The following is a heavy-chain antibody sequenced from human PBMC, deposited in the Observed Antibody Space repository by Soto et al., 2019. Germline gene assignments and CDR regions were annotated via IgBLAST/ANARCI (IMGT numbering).Heavy chain of an antibody. CDR2: TRNKANSYSP. J-gene: IGHJ4*02. CDR1: GFNFSDYY. CDR3: ARDTGGSYDY. Sequence: EVQLVESGGGLVQPGGSLRLSCAASGFNFSDYYMDWVRQVPGKGLEWVGRTRNKANSYSPEYAPSVKGRFTISRHDLEDSMYLQMNSLKTEDTAVYYCARDTGGSYDYWGQGALVTVSS. V-gene: IGHV3-72*01. D-gene: IGHD1-26*01.